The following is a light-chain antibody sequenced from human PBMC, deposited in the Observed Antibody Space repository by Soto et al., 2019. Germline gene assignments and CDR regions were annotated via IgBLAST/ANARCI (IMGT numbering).Light chain of an antibody. Sequence: QSALTQPASVSGSPGQSIAISCTGSSSDIGIYKYVSWYQQHPGKVPKLIIYEVTNRPSGVSNRFSGPKSGNTASLTISGLQAEDEADYYCSSYTTSSTRVFGPGTKLTVL. CDR3: SSYTTSSTRV. CDR1: SSDIGIYKY. J-gene: IGLJ1*01. V-gene: IGLV2-14*01. CDR2: EVT.